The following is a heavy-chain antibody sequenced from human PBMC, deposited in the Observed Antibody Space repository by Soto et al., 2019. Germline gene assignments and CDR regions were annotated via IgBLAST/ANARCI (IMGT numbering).Heavy chain of an antibody. J-gene: IGHJ4*02. D-gene: IGHD3-22*01. CDR1: GYTFTTYA. CDR2: INVGNGNT. Sequence: GASVKVSCKASGYTFTTYAMHWVRQAPGQRLEWMGWINVGNGNTEYSQKFQGRVTITRDTSASTAHMELSSLRSEDTAVYYCAYDSSGYLDYWGQGTLVTVSS. V-gene: IGHV1-3*01. CDR3: AYDSSGYLDY.